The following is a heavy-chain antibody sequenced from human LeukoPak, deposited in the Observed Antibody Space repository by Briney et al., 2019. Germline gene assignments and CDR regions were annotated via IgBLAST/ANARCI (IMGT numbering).Heavy chain of an antibody. Sequence: GGSLRLSCAASGFTFDDYDMSWVRQVPGKGLEWVCGLNWNGVSTGYADSVKGRFTISRDNAKNFLYLQMNSLRAEDTAVYYCARDWATRDWGQGTLVTVSS. J-gene: IGHJ4*02. CDR1: GFTFDDYD. CDR3: ARDWATRD. CDR2: LNWNGVST. D-gene: IGHD5-12*01. V-gene: IGHV3-20*04.